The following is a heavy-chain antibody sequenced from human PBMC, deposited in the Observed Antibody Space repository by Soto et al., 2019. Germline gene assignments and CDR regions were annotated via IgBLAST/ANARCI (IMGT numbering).Heavy chain of an antibody. Sequence: QVQLVQSGAEVKKPGASVKVSCKASGYSFLSYDISWVRQAPGQGLEWMGWISTDNGNTNYAQKVQGRVTMTTDTSTRTAYMELRSLRSDDTAVYYCSRGMDDAFDIWGQGTMVTVSS. CDR2: ISTDNGNT. CDR3: SRGMDDAFDI. V-gene: IGHV1-18*01. J-gene: IGHJ3*02. CDR1: GYSFLSYD.